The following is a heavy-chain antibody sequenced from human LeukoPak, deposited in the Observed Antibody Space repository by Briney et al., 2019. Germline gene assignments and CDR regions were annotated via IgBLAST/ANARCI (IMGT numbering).Heavy chain of an antibody. J-gene: IGHJ5*02. Sequence: GGSLRLSCAASGFTFSSYGMHWVRQAPGKGLEWVAFIRYDGSNKYYADSVKGRFTISRDNSKNTLYLQMNSLRAEDTAVYYCAKGRYCSSTSCYLLRDWFDPWGQGTLVTASS. CDR3: AKGRYCSSTSCYLLRDWFDP. CDR1: GFTFSSYG. V-gene: IGHV3-30*02. D-gene: IGHD2-2*01. CDR2: IRYDGSNK.